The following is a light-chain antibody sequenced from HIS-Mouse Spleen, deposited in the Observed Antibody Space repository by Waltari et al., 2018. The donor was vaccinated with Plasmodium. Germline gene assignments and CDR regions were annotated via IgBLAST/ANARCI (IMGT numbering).Light chain of an antibody. CDR2: GAS. CDR1: QSVSSN. V-gene: IGKV3-15*01. Sequence: EIVMMQSPPTLSVSPGERATLSCRASQSVSSNLAWYQQKPGQAPRLLIYGASPRATGIPARFSGSGSGTEFTLTISSLQSEDFAVYYCQQYNNWSFTFGPGTKVDIK. CDR3: QQYNNWSFT. J-gene: IGKJ3*01.